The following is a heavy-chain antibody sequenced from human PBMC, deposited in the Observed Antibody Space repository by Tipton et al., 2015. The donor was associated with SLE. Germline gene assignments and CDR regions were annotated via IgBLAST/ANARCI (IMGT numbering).Heavy chain of an antibody. Sequence: SLRLSCAASGFTFSSYAMHWVRQAPGKGLEWVAVISYDGSNKYYADSVKGRFTISRDNSKNTLYLQMNSLRAEDTAVYYCARDLTVVVPGAPIGYGMDVWGQGTTVTVSS. CDR3: ARDLTVVVPGAPIGYGMDV. V-gene: IGHV3-30-3*01. CDR2: ISYDGSNK. J-gene: IGHJ6*02. CDR1: GFTFSSYA. D-gene: IGHD2-2*01.